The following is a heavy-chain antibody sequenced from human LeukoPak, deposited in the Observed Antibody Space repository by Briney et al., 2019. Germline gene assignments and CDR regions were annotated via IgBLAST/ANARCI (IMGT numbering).Heavy chain of an antibody. D-gene: IGHD3-16*01. CDR3: ARDGGGWGDY. V-gene: IGHV3-30-3*01. J-gene: IGHJ4*02. CDR2: ISYDGSNK. Sequence: GRSLRLSCAASGFTFGSYAMHWVRQAPGKGLEWVAFISYDGSNKYYADSVKGRFTISRDNSKNTLYLQVNSLRAEDTAVYYCARDGGGWGDYWGQGTLVTVSS. CDR1: GFTFGSYA.